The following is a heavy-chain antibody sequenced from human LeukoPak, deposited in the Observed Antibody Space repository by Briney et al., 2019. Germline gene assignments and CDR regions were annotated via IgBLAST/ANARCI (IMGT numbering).Heavy chain of an antibody. CDR3: AKIDIGGDSGSCPYYYYYMDV. V-gene: IGHV4-61*02. J-gene: IGHJ6*03. Sequence: SQTLSLTCTVSGGSISSGSYSWNWIRQPAGKGLEWIGRIYTSGSTNYNPSLKSRVTISIDTSKNQFSLKLSSVTAADTAVYYCAKIDIGGDSGSCPYYYYYMDVWGKGTTVTVSS. CDR2: IYTSGST. D-gene: IGHD1-26*01. CDR1: GGSISSGSYS.